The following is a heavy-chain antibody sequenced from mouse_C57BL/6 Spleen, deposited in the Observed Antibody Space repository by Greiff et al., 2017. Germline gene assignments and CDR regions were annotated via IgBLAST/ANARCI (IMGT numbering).Heavy chain of an antibody. CDR2: ISDGGSYT. Sequence: DVKLVESGGGLVKPGGSLKLSCAASGFTFSSYAMSWVRQTPEKRLEWVATISDGGSYTYYPDNVKGRFTISRDNAKNNLYLQMSHLKSEDTAMYYCARDRGAYYSNYGDFAYWGQGTLVTVSA. D-gene: IGHD2-5*01. CDR1: GFTFSSYA. V-gene: IGHV5-4*01. J-gene: IGHJ3*01. CDR3: ARDRGAYYSNYGDFAY.